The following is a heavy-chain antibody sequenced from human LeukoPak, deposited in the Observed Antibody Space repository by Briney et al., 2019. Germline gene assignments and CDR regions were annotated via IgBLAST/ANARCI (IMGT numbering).Heavy chain of an antibody. J-gene: IGHJ4*02. CDR3: ARDQAPAAAIQPGNCFDY. V-gene: IGHV1-69*13. CDR1: GGTFSSYA. CDR2: IIPIFGTA. D-gene: IGHD2-2*01. Sequence: GASVKVSCKASGGTFSSYAISWVRQAPGQGLEWMGGIIPIFGTANYAQKFQGRVTITADESTSTAYMELRSLRSDDTAVYYCARDQAPAAAIQPGNCFDYWGQGTLVTVSS.